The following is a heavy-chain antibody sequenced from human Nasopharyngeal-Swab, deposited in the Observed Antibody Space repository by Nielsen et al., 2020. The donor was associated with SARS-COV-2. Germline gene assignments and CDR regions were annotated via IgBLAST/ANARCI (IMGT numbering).Heavy chain of an antibody. D-gene: IGHD3-10*01. CDR3: IRERQWFGDSS. J-gene: IGHJ5*02. CDR1: RFTFDDYA. Sequence: GESLKISCVASRFTFDDYAMHWVRQAPGKGLVWVSRISGDGSDISYADSVKGRFTISRDNAKNTVYLQMNSLRAEDTAVYYCIRERQWFGDSSWGQGTLVTVSS. V-gene: IGHV3-74*01. CDR2: ISGDGSDI.